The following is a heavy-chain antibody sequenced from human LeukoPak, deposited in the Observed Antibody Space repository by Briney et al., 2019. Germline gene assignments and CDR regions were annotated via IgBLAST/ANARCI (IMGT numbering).Heavy chain of an antibody. V-gene: IGHV1-8*01. CDR1: GYTFTNYD. D-gene: IGHD2-2*01. CDR2: MNPNSGNT. J-gene: IGHJ5*02. CDR3: ARERYCSSTSCFRGGFDP. Sequence: ASVKVSCKASGYTFTNYDINWVRQATGQGLEWMGWMNPNSGNTGYAQKLQGRVTMTTDTSTSTAYMELRSLRSDDTAVYYCARERYCSSTSCFRGGFDPWGQGTLVTVSS.